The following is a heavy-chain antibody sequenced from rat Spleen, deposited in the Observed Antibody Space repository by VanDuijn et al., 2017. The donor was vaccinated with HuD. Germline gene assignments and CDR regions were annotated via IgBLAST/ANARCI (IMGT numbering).Heavy chain of an antibody. D-gene: IGHD5-1*01. Sequence: QIQLQQSGVELAKPGSSVKISCKASGYTFTSYDIGWIKQTTGQGLEYIGYINPGSGGTNYNEKFKGKATLTVDKSSSTAFMQLSSLTPDDSAVYYCARKGLTGDAYWGQGTLVTVSS. CDR3: ARKGLTGDAY. CDR2: INPGSGGT. J-gene: IGHJ3*01. V-gene: IGHV1-43*01. CDR1: GYTFTSYD.